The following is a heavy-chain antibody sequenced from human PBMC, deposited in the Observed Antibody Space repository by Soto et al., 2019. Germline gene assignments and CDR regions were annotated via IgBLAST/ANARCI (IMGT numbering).Heavy chain of an antibody. J-gene: IGHJ4*02. Sequence: QVQLVQSGAEVKKPGSSVKVSCKASGGTFSSYAISWVRQAPGQGLEWMGGIIPIFGTANYAQKFQGRVTITADESTSKAYMELSSLRSEDTAVYYCASGRGYYYAGSGERVFDYWGQGTLVTVSA. D-gene: IGHD3-22*01. CDR3: ASGRGYYYAGSGERVFDY. CDR1: GGTFSSYA. CDR2: IIPIFGTA. V-gene: IGHV1-69*01.